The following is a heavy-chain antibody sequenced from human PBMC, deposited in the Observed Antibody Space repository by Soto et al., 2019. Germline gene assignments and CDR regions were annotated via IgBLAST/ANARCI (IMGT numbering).Heavy chain of an antibody. V-gene: IGHV1-2*04. Sequence: ASVKVSCKASGYTFTGYYMHWVRQAPGQGLEWMGWINPNSGGTNYAQKFQGWVTMTRDTSISTAYMELSRLRSDDMAVYYCARGRDPLSGYCTNGVCYTLDYWGQGTLVTVSS. CDR2: INPNSGGT. D-gene: IGHD2-8*01. CDR1: GYTFTGYY. J-gene: IGHJ4*02. CDR3: ARGRDPLSGYCTNGVCYTLDY.